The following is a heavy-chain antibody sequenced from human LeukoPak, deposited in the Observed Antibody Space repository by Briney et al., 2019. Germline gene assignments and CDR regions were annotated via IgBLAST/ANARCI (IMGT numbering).Heavy chain of an antibody. Sequence: PGGSLRLSCAASGFTFSSYAMHWVRQAPGKGLEWVAVISYDGSNKYYADSVKGRFTISRDNSKNTLYLQMNSLRAEDTALYYCAKEHYSYGYITDPWGQGTLVTVSS. CDR2: ISYDGSNK. D-gene: IGHD5-18*01. J-gene: IGHJ5*02. V-gene: IGHV3-30-3*01. CDR3: AKEHYSYGYITDP. CDR1: GFTFSSYA.